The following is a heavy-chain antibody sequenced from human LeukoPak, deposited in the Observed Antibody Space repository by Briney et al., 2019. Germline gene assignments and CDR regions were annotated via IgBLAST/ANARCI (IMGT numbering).Heavy chain of an antibody. D-gene: IGHD2-21*02. CDR1: GFTFSRNW. CDR3: VRGFNGDSVY. V-gene: IGHV3-74*01. CDR2: INGDGSIT. Sequence: GGSLRLSCAASGFTFSRNWLHWVRQAPGKGLVWVSRINGDGSITNYAGSVKGRFTISRDNAKNTVYLQMNSLRVEDTALYYCVRGFNGDSVYWGQGTLVTVSS. J-gene: IGHJ4*02.